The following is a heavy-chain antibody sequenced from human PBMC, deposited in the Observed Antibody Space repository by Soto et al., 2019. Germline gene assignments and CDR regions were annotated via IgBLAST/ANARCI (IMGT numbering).Heavy chain of an antibody. CDR2: MNPNSGNT. Sequence: QVQLVQSGAEVKKPGASVKVSCKASGYTFTSYDINWVRQATGQGLEWMGWMNPNSGNTGYAQKFQGRVTMTRNTSISTAYMELSSLRSEDTAVYYCASGVRGGSSIYYYYYGMDVWGQGTTVTVSS. J-gene: IGHJ6*02. CDR3: ASGVRGGSSIYYYYYGMDV. D-gene: IGHD3-10*01. V-gene: IGHV1-8*01. CDR1: GYTFTSYD.